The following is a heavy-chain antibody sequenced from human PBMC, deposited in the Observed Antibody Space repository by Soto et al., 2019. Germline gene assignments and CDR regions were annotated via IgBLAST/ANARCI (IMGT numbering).Heavy chain of an antibody. D-gene: IGHD2-21*02. CDR1: GFTFSSYA. Sequence: GGSLRLSCAASGFTFSSYAMHWVRQAPGKGLEWVAVISYDGSNKYYADSVKGRFTISRDNSKNTLYLQMNSLRAEDTAVYYCARLDRYNYYYGMDVWGQGTKVTVSS. V-gene: IGHV3-30-3*01. CDR2: ISYDGSNK. J-gene: IGHJ6*02. CDR3: ARLDRYNYYYGMDV.